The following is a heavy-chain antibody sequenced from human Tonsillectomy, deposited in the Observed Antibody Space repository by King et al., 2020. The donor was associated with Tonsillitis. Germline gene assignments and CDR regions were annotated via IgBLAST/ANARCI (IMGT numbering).Heavy chain of an antibody. Sequence: VQLVESGGGVVQPGGSLRLSCAASGFTFSSYGMHWVRQAPGKGLDWVAFIRYDGSNKYYADSVKGRFTISRDNSKNTLYLQMNSLRAEDTAVYYCAKNYDSSGYYYYYGMDVWGQGTTVTVSS. CDR3: AKNYDSSGYYYYYGMDV. CDR2: IRYDGSNK. CDR1: GFTFSSYG. D-gene: IGHD3-22*01. V-gene: IGHV3-30*02. J-gene: IGHJ6*02.